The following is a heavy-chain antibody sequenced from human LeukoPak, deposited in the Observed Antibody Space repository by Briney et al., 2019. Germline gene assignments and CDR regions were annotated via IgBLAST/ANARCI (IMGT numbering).Heavy chain of an antibody. J-gene: IGHJ3*01. CDR3: VGEKSFFGEGV. CDR1: GGSISRYY. Sequence: SETLSLTCNVSGGSISRYYWNWIRQSPGKGLERIGHMYYTGSTNYNPSLRSRVFISVDTSKNQVSLNLNSVTAADTAVYYCVGEKSFFGEGVWGHGKMVTVSS. V-gene: IGHV4-59*12. D-gene: IGHD3-10*01. CDR2: MYYTGST.